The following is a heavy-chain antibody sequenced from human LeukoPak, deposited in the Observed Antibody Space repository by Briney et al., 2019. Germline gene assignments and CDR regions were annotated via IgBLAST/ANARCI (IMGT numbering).Heavy chain of an antibody. D-gene: IGHD5-12*01. Sequence: PSETLSLTCTISGGSISSISYYWGWIRQPPGKGLEWIGEINHSGSTNYNPSLKSRITISVDTSKNHFSLRLSSVTAADTAVYYCAVAYYYYNLDVWGQGTTVTVSS. CDR2: INHSGST. CDR3: AVAYYYYNLDV. J-gene: IGHJ6*02. CDR1: GGSISSISYY. V-gene: IGHV4-39*02.